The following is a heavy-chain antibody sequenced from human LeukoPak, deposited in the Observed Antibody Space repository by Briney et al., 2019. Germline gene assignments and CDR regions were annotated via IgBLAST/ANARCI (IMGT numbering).Heavy chain of an antibody. CDR2: ISYDGSNK. V-gene: IGHV3-30*03. Sequence: GGSLRLSCAASGFTFSNYWMSWVRQAPGKGLEWVAVISYDGSNKYYADSVKGRFTISRDNSKNTLYLQMNSLRAEDTAVYYCARGPMTTVTCWGQGTLVTVSS. J-gene: IGHJ4*02. CDR3: ARGPMTTVTC. CDR1: GFTFSNYW. D-gene: IGHD4-17*01.